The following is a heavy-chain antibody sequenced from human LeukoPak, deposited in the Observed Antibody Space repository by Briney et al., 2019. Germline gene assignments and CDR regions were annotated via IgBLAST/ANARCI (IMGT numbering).Heavy chain of an antibody. J-gene: IGHJ5*02. V-gene: IGHV3-74*01. CDR1: GFTFSSYW. D-gene: IGHD4-17*01. CDR2: INSDGSTT. Sequence: PGGSLRLSCAASGFTFSSYWMHWVRQGPGKGLVWVSRINSDGSTTIYADSVKGRFTISRDNSKNTLYLQMDSLRAEDTAVYYCAKDRADNGDRLRFDPWGQGTLVTVSS. CDR3: AKDRADNGDRLRFDP.